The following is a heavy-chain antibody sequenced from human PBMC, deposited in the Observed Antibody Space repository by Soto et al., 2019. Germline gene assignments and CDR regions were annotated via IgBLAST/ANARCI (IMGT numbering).Heavy chain of an antibody. V-gene: IGHV3-74*01. CDR3: ARDKRFLEWFRDAFDI. CDR1: GFTFSSHY. D-gene: IGHD3-3*01. CDR2: ISGGGIT. J-gene: IGHJ3*02. Sequence: PGGSLRLSCSASGFTFSSHYMIWVRQAPGKGLEWVSGISGGGITSYADSEKGRFTISRDNAKNTLYLQMNSLRAEDTAVYYCARDKRFLEWFRDAFDIWGQGTMVTVSS.